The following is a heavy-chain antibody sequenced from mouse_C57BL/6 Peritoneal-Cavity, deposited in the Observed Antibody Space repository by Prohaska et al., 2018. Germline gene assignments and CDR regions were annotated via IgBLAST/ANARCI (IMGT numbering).Heavy chain of an antibody. V-gene: IGHV6-3*01. J-gene: IGHJ3*01. CDR3: TYFAY. Sequence: EVKLEESGGGLVQPGGSMKLSCVASGFTFSNSWMNWVRQSQEKGLEWVAQIRLKSDNYATQYAESVKGRFTISMDDSKSRVYLQINIFTSEALLIYKWTYFAYGGQGTWVNVA. CDR1: GFTFSNSW. CDR2: IRLKSDNYAT.